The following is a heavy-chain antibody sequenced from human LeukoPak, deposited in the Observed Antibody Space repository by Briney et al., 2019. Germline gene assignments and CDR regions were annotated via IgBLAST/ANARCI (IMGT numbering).Heavy chain of an antibody. D-gene: IGHD2-2*01. CDR2: ISSSSSTI. J-gene: IGHJ5*02. V-gene: IGHV3-48*01. CDR1: GFTFSSYS. CDR3: ARDYSDIVVVPAAARWFDP. Sequence: GGSLRLSCAASGFTFSSYSMNWVRQAPGKGLEWVSYISSSSSTIYYADSVKGRFTISRDNAKNSLYLQMNSLRAEDTAVYYCARDYSDIVVVPAAARWFDPWGQGTLVTVSS.